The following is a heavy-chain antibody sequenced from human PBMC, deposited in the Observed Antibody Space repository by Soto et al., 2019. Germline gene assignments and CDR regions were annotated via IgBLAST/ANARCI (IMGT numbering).Heavy chain of an antibody. D-gene: IGHD6-19*01. CDR1: GFTFSTYA. J-gene: IGHJ3*02. CDR3: ARVKAQILSSGWYGGDDI. CDR2: ISGSGGNT. V-gene: IGHV3-23*01. Sequence: EVQLLESGGGLVQPGGSLRLSCAASGFTFSTYAMSWVRQAPGKGLEWVATISGSGGNTHYADSVKGRFTTSRDNSENTVYLQMNSLRAEDTAVDYCARVKAQILSSGWYGGDDIWGHGTRVTVSS.